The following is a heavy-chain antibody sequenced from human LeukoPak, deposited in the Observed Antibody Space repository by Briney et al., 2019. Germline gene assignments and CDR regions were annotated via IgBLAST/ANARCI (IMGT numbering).Heavy chain of an antibody. V-gene: IGHV5-51*01. CDR2: IYPGDSDT. CDR3: ARFGELSTYYFDY. Sequence: GESLKISCKGSGYSFTSYWIGWVRRMPGKGLEWMGIIYPGDSDTRYSPSVQGQVTISADKSISTAYLQWSSLKASDTAMYYCARFGELSTYYFDYWGQGTLVTVSS. D-gene: IGHD3-10*01. J-gene: IGHJ4*02. CDR1: GYSFTSYW.